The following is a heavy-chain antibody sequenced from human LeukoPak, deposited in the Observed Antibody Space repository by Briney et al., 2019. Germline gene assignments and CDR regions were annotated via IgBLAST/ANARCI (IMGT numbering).Heavy chain of an antibody. J-gene: IGHJ4*02. CDR1: GGSFSGYY. V-gene: IGHV4-34*01. D-gene: IGHD2-15*01. Sequence: ASETLSLTCAVYGGSFSGYYWSWIRQPPGKGLGWIGEINHSGSTNYNPSLKSRVTISVDTSKNQFSLKLSSVTAADTAVYYCARGNLHSCYSLWGQGTLVTASS. CDR2: INHSGST. CDR3: ARGNLHSCYSL.